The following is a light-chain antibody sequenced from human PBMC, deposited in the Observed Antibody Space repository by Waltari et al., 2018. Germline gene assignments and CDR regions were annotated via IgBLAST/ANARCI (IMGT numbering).Light chain of an antibody. J-gene: IGLJ3*02. CDR2: EGS. CDR1: SRAVGSYTL. V-gene: IGLV2-23*01. CDR3: CSYAGSSTWV. Sequence: QSALTQPASVSGSPGQSITISCTGTSRAVGSYTLVPWYQQHPGKAPKLMIYEGSKRPSGVSNRFYGSKSGNTASLTISGLQAEDEADYYCCSYAGSSTWVFGGGTKLTVL.